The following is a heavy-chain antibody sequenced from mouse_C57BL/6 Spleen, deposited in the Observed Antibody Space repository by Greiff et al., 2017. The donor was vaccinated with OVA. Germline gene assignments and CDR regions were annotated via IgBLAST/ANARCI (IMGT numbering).Heavy chain of an antibody. CDR3: ARYPRYDYDSDYYAMDY. V-gene: IGHV1-50*01. CDR1: GYTFTSYW. Sequence: VKLMEPGAELVKPGASVKLSCKASGYTFTSYWMQWVKQRPGQGLEWIGEIDPSDSYTNYNQKFKGKATLTVDTSSSTAYMQLSSLTSEDSAVYYCARYPRYDYDSDYYAMDYWGQGTSVTVSS. J-gene: IGHJ4*01. CDR2: IDPSDSYT. D-gene: IGHD2-4*01.